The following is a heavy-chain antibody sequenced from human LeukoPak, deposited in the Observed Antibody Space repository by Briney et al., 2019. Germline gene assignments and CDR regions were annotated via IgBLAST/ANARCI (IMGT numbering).Heavy chain of an antibody. CDR1: GYTFTGYY. J-gene: IGHJ2*01. CDR2: IYGNSGGT. D-gene: IGHD2-21*01. V-gene: IGHV1-2*02. CDR3: AAGGGDGWYFDL. Sequence: ASVTVSCKASGYTFTGYYMHWVRQAPGQGLEWMGWIYGNSGGTNYAQKFQDRVTMTRDTSISTAYMELSSLTSGDTAVYYCAAGGGDGWYFDLWGRGTLLTVSS.